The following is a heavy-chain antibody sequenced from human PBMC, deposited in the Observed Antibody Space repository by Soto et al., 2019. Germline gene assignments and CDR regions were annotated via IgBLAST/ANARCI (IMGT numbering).Heavy chain of an antibody. CDR1: GGTVRNYP. CDR2: IFPLTDIP. CDR3: ARGPLVVLNYFES. Sequence: QVQLVQSGTEVKKPGSSVKVSCKASGGTVRNYPINWVRQAPGQGLEWMGSIFPLTDIPDYAQNFQARLTISADKSTSTAYMELGSLTSDDTAMYFCARGPLVVLNYFESWGQGTLVTVSS. V-gene: IGHV1-69*02. J-gene: IGHJ4*02.